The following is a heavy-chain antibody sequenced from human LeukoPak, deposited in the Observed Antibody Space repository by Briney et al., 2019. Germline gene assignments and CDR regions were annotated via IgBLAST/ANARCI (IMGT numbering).Heavy chain of an antibody. V-gene: IGHV4-59*01. J-gene: IGHJ5*02. Sequence: SETLSLTCTVSGGAISPYFWSWVRQPPGKGLEWIGYISYSGRTNYNPSLKSRVTISVDTSKNQFSLQLSSVTAADTAVYYCARDDYRGVTNFDPWGQGTLVTVSS. CDR2: ISYSGRT. D-gene: IGHD3-10*01. CDR1: GGAISPYF. CDR3: ARDDYRGVTNFDP.